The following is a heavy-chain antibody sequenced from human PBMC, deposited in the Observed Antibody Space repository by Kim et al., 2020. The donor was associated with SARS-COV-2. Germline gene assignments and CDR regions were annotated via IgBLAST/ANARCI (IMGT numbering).Heavy chain of an antibody. J-gene: IGHJ3*02. CDR3: ARDANYGSGSYVSFFGQRNDAFDI. V-gene: IGHV3-11*04. CDR1: GFTFSDYY. CDR2: ISSSGSTI. D-gene: IGHD3-10*01. Sequence: GGSLRLSCAASGFTFSDYYMSWIRQAPGKGLEWVSYISSSGSTIYYADSVKGRFTISRDNAKNSLYLQMNSLRAEDTAVYYCARDANYGSGSYVSFFGQRNDAFDIWGQGTMVTVSS.